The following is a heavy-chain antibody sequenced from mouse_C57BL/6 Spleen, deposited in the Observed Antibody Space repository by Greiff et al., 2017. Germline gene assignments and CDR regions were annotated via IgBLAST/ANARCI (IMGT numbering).Heavy chain of an antibody. D-gene: IGHD1-1*01. J-gene: IGHJ2*01. Sequence: VQLKESGPELVKPGASVKISCKASGYSFTGYYMNWVKQSPEKSLEWIGEINPSTGGTTYNQKFKAKATLTVDKSSSTAYMQLKSLTSEDSAVYYCARDGGSSSFDYWGQGTTLTVSS. CDR1: GYSFTGYY. CDR3: ARDGGSSSFDY. V-gene: IGHV1-42*01. CDR2: INPSTGGT.